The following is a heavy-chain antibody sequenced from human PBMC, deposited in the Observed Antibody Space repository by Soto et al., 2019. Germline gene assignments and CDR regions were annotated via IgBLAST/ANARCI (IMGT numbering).Heavy chain of an antibody. J-gene: IGHJ6*02. D-gene: IGHD6-19*01. CDR2: IYYSGST. Sequence: SETLSLTCTVSGGSISSSSYYWGWIRQPPGKGLEWIGSIYYSGSTYYNPSLKSRVTISVDTSKNQFSLKLSSVTAADTAVYYCASLRYSSGWRLHYYYYGMDVWGQGTTVTSP. CDR3: ASLRYSSGWRLHYYYYGMDV. CDR1: GGSISSSSYY. V-gene: IGHV4-39*01.